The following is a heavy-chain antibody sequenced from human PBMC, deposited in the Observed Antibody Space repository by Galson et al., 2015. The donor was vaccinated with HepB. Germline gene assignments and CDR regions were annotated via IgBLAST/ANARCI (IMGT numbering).Heavy chain of an antibody. CDR1: GYTFTGYY. CDR2: INPNSGGT. Sequence: SVKVSCKASGYTFTGYYMHWVRQAPGQGLEWMGRINPNSGGTNYAQKFQGRVTMTRDTSISTAYMELSRLGSDDTAVYYCARSHGDQRPLDYYYMDVWGKGTTVTVSS. CDR3: ARSHGDQRPLDYYYMDV. D-gene: IGHD4-17*01. J-gene: IGHJ6*03. V-gene: IGHV1-2*06.